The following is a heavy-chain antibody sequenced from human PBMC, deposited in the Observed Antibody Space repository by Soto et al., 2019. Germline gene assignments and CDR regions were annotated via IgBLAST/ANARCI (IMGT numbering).Heavy chain of an antibody. Sequence: SLTCTVSGGSISSGGYYWSWIRQHPGKGLEWIGYIYYSGSTYYNPSLKSRVTISVDTSKNQFSLKLSSVTAADTAVYYCARAGWGASITGTTPNFDYWGQGTLVTVSS. CDR1: GGSISSGGYY. D-gene: IGHD1-20*01. V-gene: IGHV4-31*03. J-gene: IGHJ4*02. CDR2: IYYSGST. CDR3: ARAGWGASITGTTPNFDY.